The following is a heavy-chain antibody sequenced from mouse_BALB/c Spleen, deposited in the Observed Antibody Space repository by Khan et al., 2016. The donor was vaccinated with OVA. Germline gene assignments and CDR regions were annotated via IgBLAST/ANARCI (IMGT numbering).Heavy chain of an antibody. CDR3: ARPPYFAYTLDH. CDR1: GYTFTNYG. CDR2: INTYTGEP. Sequence: QIQLVQSGPELKKPGETVKISCTASGYTFTNYGMNWVKQSPGKALKWMGWINTYTGEPTYTDAFKGRFAFSLDTSASTAYLQINNLNTEDTATYYCARPPYFAYTLDHGGQGTSVTVSS. D-gene: IGHD2-10*01. J-gene: IGHJ4*01. V-gene: IGHV9-3-1*01.